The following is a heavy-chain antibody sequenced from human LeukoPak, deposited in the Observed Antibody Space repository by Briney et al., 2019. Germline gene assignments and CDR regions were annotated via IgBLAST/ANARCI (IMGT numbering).Heavy chain of an antibody. CDR2: ISRSGNII. D-gene: IGHD4/OR15-4a*01. J-gene: IGHJ3*02. CDR1: GFILGDHY. V-gene: IGHV3-11*04. CDR3: ARYDYGAFDI. Sequence: GGSLRLSCEASGFILGDHYMTWIRQAPGKGLEWLSYISRSGNIIYYADSVKGRFTISRDNAKNSLYLQMHSLRVEDTSVYYCARYDYGAFDIWGQGTVVSVSS.